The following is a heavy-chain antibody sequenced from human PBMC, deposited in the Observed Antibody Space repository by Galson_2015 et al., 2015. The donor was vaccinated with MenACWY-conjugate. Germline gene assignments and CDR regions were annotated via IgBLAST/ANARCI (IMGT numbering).Heavy chain of an antibody. V-gene: IGHV3-7*01. J-gene: IGHJ3*01. Sequence: WVRQAPGQGLEWVANIKHDGSGKFYVDSVKGRFIISRDNAKNSLYLQMDSLRAEDTAVYFCARAKEQWLSKTFDVWGQGTLVTVSS. D-gene: IGHD6-19*01. CDR3: ARAKEQWLSKTFDV. CDR2: IKHDGSGK.